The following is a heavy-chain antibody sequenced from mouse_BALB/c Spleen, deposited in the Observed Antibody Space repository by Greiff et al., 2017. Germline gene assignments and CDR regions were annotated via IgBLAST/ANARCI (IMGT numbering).Heavy chain of an antibody. Sequence: EVQVVESGGGLVQPGGSRKLSCAASGFTFSSFGMHWVRQAPEKGLEWVAYISSGSSTIYYADTVKGRFTISRDNPKNTLFLQMTSLRSEDTAMYYCASSIATVVGPYWYFDVWGAGTTVTVSS. CDR2: ISSGSSTI. CDR1: GFTFSSFG. V-gene: IGHV5-17*02. CDR3: ASSIATVVGPYWYFDV. D-gene: IGHD1-1*01. J-gene: IGHJ1*01.